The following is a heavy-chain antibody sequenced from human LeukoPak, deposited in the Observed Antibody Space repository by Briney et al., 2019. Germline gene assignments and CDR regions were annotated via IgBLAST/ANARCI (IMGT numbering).Heavy chain of an antibody. CDR1: GGTFSSYA. J-gene: IGHJ5*02. Sequence: GASVKVSCTASGGTFSSYAISWVRQAPGQGLEWMGGIIPIFGTANYAQKFQGRVTITADESTSTAYMELSSLRSEDTAVYYCARNPQNYDILTGYYWNWFDPWGQGTLVTVSS. CDR2: IIPIFGTA. D-gene: IGHD3-9*01. CDR3: ARNPQNYDILTGYYWNWFDP. V-gene: IGHV1-69*13.